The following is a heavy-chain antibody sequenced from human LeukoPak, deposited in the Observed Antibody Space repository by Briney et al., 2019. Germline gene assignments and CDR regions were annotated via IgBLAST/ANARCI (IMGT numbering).Heavy chain of an antibody. D-gene: IGHD6-13*01. Sequence: QAGGSLRLSCAASGFTFSNAWMSWVRQAPGKGLEWVSAISGSGGSTYYADSVKGRFTISRDNSKNTLYLQMNSLRAEDTAVYYCAKYSSSWYLTGYFDYWGQGTLVTVSS. J-gene: IGHJ4*02. V-gene: IGHV3-23*01. CDR3: AKYSSSWYLTGYFDY. CDR2: ISGSGGST. CDR1: GFTFSNAW.